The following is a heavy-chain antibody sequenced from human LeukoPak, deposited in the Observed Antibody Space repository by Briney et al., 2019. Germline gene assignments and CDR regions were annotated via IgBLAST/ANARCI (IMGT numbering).Heavy chain of an antibody. J-gene: IGHJ4*02. CDR1: GGSISSNNYY. CDR2: IFYSGST. D-gene: IGHD6-13*01. CDR3: ARGGRGAQRQLVGLTYFDY. V-gene: IGHV4-39*07. Sequence: SETLSLTCTVSGGSISSNNYYWGWIRQPPGKGLEWIGSIFYSGSTYYNPSLKSRVTISVDTSKNQFSLKLSSVTAADTAVYYCARGGRGAQRQLVGLTYFDYWGRGTLVTVSS.